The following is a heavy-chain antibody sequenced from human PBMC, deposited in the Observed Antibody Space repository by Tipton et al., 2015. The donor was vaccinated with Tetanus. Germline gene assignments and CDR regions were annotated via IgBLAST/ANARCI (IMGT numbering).Heavy chain of an antibody. CDR3: ARDRVGATHAGMDV. V-gene: IGHV4-61*01. CDR2: IYYSGST. CDR1: GGSISSSSYY. J-gene: IGHJ6*02. Sequence: TLSLTCTVSGGSISSSSYYWGWIRQPPGKGLEWIGYIYYSGSTNYNPSLKSRVTISVDTSKNQFSLKLSSVTAADTAVYYCARDRVGATHAGMDVWGQGTTVTVSS. D-gene: IGHD1-26*01.